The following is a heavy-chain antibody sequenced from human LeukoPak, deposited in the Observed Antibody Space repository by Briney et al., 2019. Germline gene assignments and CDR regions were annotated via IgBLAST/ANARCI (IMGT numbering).Heavy chain of an antibody. D-gene: IGHD2-2*01. Sequence: PGGSLRLSCAASGFTFSNAWMSWVRQAPGKGLEWVGRIKSKTDGRTKDYAEPVKGRFNISRDDPKNSLYLQMKSLKTGDIAVYYCTTDPGYCSSTSCPYYFDYWGQGTLLTVSS. V-gene: IGHV3-15*01. CDR1: GFTFSNAW. CDR3: TTDPGYCSSTSCPYYFDY. CDR2: IKSKTDGRTK. J-gene: IGHJ4*02.